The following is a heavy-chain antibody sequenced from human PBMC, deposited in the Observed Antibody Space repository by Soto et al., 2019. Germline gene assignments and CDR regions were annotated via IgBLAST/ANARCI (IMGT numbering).Heavy chain of an antibody. V-gene: IGHV1-18*04. Sequence: ASVKVSCKASGYTFTSYGTSWVRQAPGQGLEWMGWISAYNGNTNYAQKLQGRDTMTTDTSTSTAYMELRSLRSDDTAVYYCARPSITIFGVVALFDYWGQGTLVTVSS. J-gene: IGHJ4*02. CDR1: GYTFTSYG. CDR3: ARPSITIFGVVALFDY. D-gene: IGHD3-3*01. CDR2: ISAYNGNT.